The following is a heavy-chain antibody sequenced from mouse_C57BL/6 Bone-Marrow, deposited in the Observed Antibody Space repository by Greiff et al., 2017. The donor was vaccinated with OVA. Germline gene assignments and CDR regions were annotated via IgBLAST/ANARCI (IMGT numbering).Heavy chain of an antibody. CDR2: IWSGGST. CDR1: GFSLTSYG. CDR3: AREDYYGSSGFYAMDY. J-gene: IGHJ4*01. V-gene: IGHV2-2*01. D-gene: IGHD1-1*01. Sequence: VKVVESGPGLVQPSQSLSITCTVSGFSLTSYGVHWVRQSPGKGLEWLGVIWSGGSTDYNAAFISRLSISKDNSKSQVFFKMNSLQADDTAIYYCAREDYYGSSGFYAMDYWGQGTSVTVSS.